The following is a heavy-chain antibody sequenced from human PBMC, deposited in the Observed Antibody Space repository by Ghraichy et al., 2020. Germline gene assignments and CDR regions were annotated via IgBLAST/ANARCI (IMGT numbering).Heavy chain of an antibody. V-gene: IGHV4-59*08. CDR1: GDSISSSY. CDR3: AAHQWLPYYFDS. CDR2: ISYSGNT. J-gene: IGHJ4*02. Sequence: SETLSLTCIVSGDSISSSYWSWIRQPPGKGLEWIGYISYSGNTNYSPSLKSRVTISVDTSKNQFSLKLSSVTAVDTAVYYCAAHQWLPYYFDSWGQGTLVTVSS. D-gene: IGHD5-12*01.